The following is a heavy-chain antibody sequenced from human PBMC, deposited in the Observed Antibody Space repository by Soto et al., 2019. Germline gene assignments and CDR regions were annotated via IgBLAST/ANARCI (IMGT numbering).Heavy chain of an antibody. CDR2: VIPMYDSV. CDR3: ASWRSYSGSYCFDY. J-gene: IGHJ4*02. Sequence: QVQLVQSGAEVKKPGSSVKVSCEASGGTFNTYTINWVRQAPGRGLEWMGQVIPMYDSVNYAESFQGRVTITADKSTNIAYMELSRLRSEDTALYFCASWRSYSGSYCFDYWGQGTLVIVSS. D-gene: IGHD1-26*01. V-gene: IGHV1-69*06. CDR1: GGTFNTYT.